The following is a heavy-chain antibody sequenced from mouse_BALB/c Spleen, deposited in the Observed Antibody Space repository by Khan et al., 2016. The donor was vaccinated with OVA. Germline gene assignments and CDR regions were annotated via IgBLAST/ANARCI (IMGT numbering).Heavy chain of an antibody. J-gene: IGHJ3*01. CDR3: ARGGSSDPAWFTY. Sequence: EVQLRESGPGLVKPSQSLSLTCSVTGYSITSGYFWNWIRQFPGNKLEWMGYIRYDGDNKYNPSLKNRISIARDTYKNKFFLTLNSVTPEDSATFYCARGGSSDPAWFTYWGQGTLVTVSA. D-gene: IGHD6-1*01. CDR2: IRYDGDN. CDR1: GYSITSGYF. V-gene: IGHV3-6*02.